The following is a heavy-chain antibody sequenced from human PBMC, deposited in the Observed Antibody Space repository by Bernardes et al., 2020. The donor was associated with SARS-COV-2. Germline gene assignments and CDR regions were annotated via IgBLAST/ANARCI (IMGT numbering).Heavy chain of an antibody. CDR1: GFSFSEYA. CDR2: ISSRCTTI. J-gene: IGHJ5*02. Sequence: WGSLRLSCQASGFSFSEYAMNSVRQAPWKGLDCLSYISSRCTTIYVADTVKGRFAISTDNAKNSVYLQMNRLSAEDTAVYYCARGRGAVAPIDHWGQGTLVIV. D-gene: IGHD1-26*01. V-gene: IGHV3-48*01. CDR3: ARGRGAVAPIDH.